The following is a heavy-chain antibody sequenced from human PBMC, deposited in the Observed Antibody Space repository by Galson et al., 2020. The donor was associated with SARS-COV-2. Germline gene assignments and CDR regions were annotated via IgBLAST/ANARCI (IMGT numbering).Heavy chain of an antibody. V-gene: IGHV3-30*18. CDR2: ISYDGSNK. Sequence: PGGSLRLSCAASGFTFSSYGMHWVRQAPGKGLEWVAVISYDGSNKYYADSVKGRFTISRDNSKNTLYLQMNSLRAEDTAVYYCAKTYSGSYYGAFDIWGQGTMVTVSS. D-gene: IGHD1-26*01. CDR1: GFTFSSYG. J-gene: IGHJ3*02. CDR3: AKTYSGSYYGAFDI.